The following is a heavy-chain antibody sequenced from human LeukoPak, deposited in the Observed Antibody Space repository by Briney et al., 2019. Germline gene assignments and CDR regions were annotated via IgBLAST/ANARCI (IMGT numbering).Heavy chain of an antibody. Sequence: GGSLRLSCTASGFTSSSYAIHWVRQAPGKGLEWVAVISTDGSNKYYTDSVKGRFTISRDNSKNTLYLQMNSLRTEDTAVYYCARDRKAGGVGEFDPWGQGTLVTVSS. J-gene: IGHJ5*02. CDR1: GFTSSSYA. CDR2: ISTDGSNK. D-gene: IGHD1-26*01. CDR3: ARDRKAGGVGEFDP. V-gene: IGHV3-30*04.